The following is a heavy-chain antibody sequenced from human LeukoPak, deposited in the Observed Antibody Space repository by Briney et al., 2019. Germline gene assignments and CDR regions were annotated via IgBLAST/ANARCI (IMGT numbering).Heavy chain of an antibody. J-gene: IGHJ4*02. CDR1: GFTFSNYA. D-gene: IGHD2-2*01. CDR2: ISGSGVST. Sequence: GGSLRLSCAASGFTFSNYAMSWVRQAPGGGLEWVSAISGSGVSTSYAESVKGRFTISRDNSKNTLYLQMNSLRAEDTAVYYCAKTDLLGYCSSTSCHPYWGQGTLVTVSS. CDR3: AKTDLLGYCSSTSCHPY. V-gene: IGHV3-23*01.